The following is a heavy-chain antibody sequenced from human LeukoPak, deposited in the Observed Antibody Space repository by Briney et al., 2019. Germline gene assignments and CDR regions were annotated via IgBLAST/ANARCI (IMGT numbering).Heavy chain of an antibody. D-gene: IGHD1-26*01. Sequence: PGGSLRLSCVASGFTFSSYAMTWVRQAPGKGLEWVALITHTGGDSYYADSVKGRFAISRDNSKNTLYLEMNDLRAEDTALYFCGKDKPTYNGWEVIESWGQGALVTVSS. CDR1: GFTFSSYA. CDR2: ITHTGGDS. V-gene: IGHV3-23*01. J-gene: IGHJ4*02. CDR3: GKDKPTYNGWEVIES.